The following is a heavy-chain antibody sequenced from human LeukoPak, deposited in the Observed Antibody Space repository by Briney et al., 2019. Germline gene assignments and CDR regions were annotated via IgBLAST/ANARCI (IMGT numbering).Heavy chain of an antibody. J-gene: IGHJ3*02. CDR3: ARGPPDGTTQDDAFDI. CDR2: INPSGGST. V-gene: IGHV1-46*01. CDR1: GYTFTSYY. D-gene: IGHD1-1*01. Sequence: ASVKVSCKASGYTFTSYYMHWVRQAPGQGLEWMGIINPSGGSTSYAQKFQGRVTMTRDTSTSTVYMELSSLRSEDTAVYYCARGPPDGTTQDDAFDIWGQGTMVTVSS.